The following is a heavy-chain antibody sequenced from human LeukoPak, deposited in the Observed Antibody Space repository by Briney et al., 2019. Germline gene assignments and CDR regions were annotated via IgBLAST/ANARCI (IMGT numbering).Heavy chain of an antibody. J-gene: IGHJ4*02. CDR1: GFTVSSYH. V-gene: IGHV3-66*02. CDR2: IYSGGST. Sequence: GGSLRLSCAASGFTVSSYHMSWVRQAPGKGLEWVSVIYSGGSTGYADSVKGRFSISRDNSKNTLYLQMNSLRAEDTAVYYCARIDRGFDFWGRGTLVTVSS. CDR3: ARIDRGFDF.